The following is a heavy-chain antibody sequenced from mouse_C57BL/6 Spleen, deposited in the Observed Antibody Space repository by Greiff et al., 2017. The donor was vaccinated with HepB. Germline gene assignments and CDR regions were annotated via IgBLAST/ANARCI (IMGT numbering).Heavy chain of an antibody. J-gene: IGHJ4*01. Sequence: VQLQQSGPELVKPGASVKISCKASGYTFTDYYMNWVKQSHGKSLEWIGDINPNNGGTSYNQKFKGKATLTVDKSSSTAYMELRSLTSEDSAVYYCARLSGAMDYWGQGTSVTVSS. D-gene: IGHD3-1*01. CDR3: ARLSGAMDY. V-gene: IGHV1-26*01. CDR1: GYTFTDYY. CDR2: INPNNGGT.